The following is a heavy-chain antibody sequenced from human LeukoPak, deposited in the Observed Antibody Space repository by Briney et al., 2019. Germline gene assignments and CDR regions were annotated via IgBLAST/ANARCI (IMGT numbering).Heavy chain of an antibody. CDR1: GGSISNYH. V-gene: IGHV4-4*07. CDR2: IYSSGTT. J-gene: IGHJ4*02. D-gene: IGHD5-12*01. CDR3: ASGASGYDP. Sequence: TSVTLSLTCTGSGGSISNYHWSWIPQPAGKGLEWIGRIYSSGTTIYNPSLKSRVTMSVDTSKNQFSLKLSSVTAADTAVYFCASGASGYDPRGQGTLVTVSS.